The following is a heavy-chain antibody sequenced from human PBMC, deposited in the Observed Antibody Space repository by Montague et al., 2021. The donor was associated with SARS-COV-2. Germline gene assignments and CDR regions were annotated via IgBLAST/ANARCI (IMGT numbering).Heavy chain of an antibody. CDR2: INNSGST. J-gene: IGHJ6*03. Sequence: SETLSLTCAVYGGSFSGHYWSWIRRPPGKGLEWIGEINNSGSTNYNPSLKSRVTISVDTSKNQFSLKLHSVTAADTAVYYCARGRIEVSMIVVVLTGASYSMDVWGQGTTVTVSS. D-gene: IGHD3-22*01. CDR3: ARGRIEVSMIVVVLTGASYSMDV. V-gene: IGHV4-34*01. CDR1: GGSFSGHY.